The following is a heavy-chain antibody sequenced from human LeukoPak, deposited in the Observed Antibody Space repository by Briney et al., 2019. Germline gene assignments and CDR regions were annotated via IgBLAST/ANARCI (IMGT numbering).Heavy chain of an antibody. CDR1: GYTFTNFG. CDR3: ARDSSSWPNWFDP. Sequence: ASVKVSCKAFGYTFTNFGITWVRQAPGQGLEWMGWISAYNGNTNYAQKLQGRVTMTTDTSTSTAYMELRSLRSDDTAVYYCARDSSSWPNWFDPWGQGTLVTVSS. J-gene: IGHJ5*02. V-gene: IGHV1-18*01. CDR2: ISAYNGNT. D-gene: IGHD6-13*01.